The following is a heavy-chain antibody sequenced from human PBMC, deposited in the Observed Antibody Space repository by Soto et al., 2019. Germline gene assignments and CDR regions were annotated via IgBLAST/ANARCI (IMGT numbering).Heavy chain of an antibody. J-gene: IGHJ6*02. CDR3: AMLGGWSGGSSGMEV. Sequence: EVQLVESGGGLVQPGGSLRLSCAASGLIFSDYHMDWVRQAPGKGLEWVGRIRRKANSYTTEYAASVKGRFTISRDDSKNPLYLQMNSLKREDTAVYYCAMLGGWSGGSSGMEVWGQGTTVTVSS. V-gene: IGHV3-72*01. D-gene: IGHD6-19*01. CDR1: GLIFSDYH. CDR2: IRRKANSYTT.